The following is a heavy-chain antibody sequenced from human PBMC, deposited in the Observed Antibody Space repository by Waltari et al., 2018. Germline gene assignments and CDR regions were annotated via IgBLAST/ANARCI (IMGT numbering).Heavy chain of an antibody. CDR2: ITVGDEP. D-gene: IGHD1-20*01. CDR1: GLTFSNYA. Sequence: EVQLLESGGDLVQPGGSLRLSCAASGLTFSNYAINWVRLAPGTGLGGVSAITVGDEPYYADSVKGRFTISRDTSKDTVHLQMNGLRAEDTAVYYCATPFYNWDDPLHSWGQGTLVTVSS. CDR3: ATPFYNWDDPLHS. J-gene: IGHJ4*02. V-gene: IGHV3-23*01.